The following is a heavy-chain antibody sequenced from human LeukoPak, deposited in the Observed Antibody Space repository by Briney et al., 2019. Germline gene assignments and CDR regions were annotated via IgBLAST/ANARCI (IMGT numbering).Heavy chain of an antibody. D-gene: IGHD3-16*01. V-gene: IGHV3-NL1*01. CDR1: GFTFSRHG. J-gene: IGHJ4*02. CDR3: ARELGGGGLHYFDY. Sequence: PGGSLRLSCEGSGFTFSRHGMHWVRQAPGKGLEWVSTLYNDAFGSTTYYADSVTGRFTISRDNSQNTLFLQMSSLTAEDTAMYYCARELGGGGLHYFDYWGRGTLVTVSS. CDR2: LYNDAFGSTT.